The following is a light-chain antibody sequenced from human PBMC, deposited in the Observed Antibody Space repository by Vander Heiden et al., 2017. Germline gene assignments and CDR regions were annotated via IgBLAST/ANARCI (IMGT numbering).Light chain of an antibody. Sequence: PDALSFSPGYRSTLSWRASQSITSSYLAWFQQKPGQAPRLLIYDASNGIPGIRETVSHSWSRTVFSLTSSRLEAEDVAVYYCQQYESSPLTFGEGTKLEI. J-gene: IGKJ2*01. CDR1: QSITSSY. CDR2: DAS. CDR3: QQYESSPLT. V-gene: IGKV3-20*01.